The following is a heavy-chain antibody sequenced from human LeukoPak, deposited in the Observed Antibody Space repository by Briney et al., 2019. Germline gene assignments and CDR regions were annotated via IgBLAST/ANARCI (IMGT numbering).Heavy chain of an antibody. CDR2: ISYDGSNK. Sequence: GGSLRLSCAASGFTFSSYAMHWVRQAPGKGLEWVAVISYDGSNKYYADSVKGRFTISRDNAKNSLYLQMNSLRAEDTAMYYCARDPGSYYDRFDYWGQGTLVTVSS. V-gene: IGHV3-30*04. CDR3: ARDPGSYYDRFDY. J-gene: IGHJ4*02. D-gene: IGHD1-26*01. CDR1: GFTFSSYA.